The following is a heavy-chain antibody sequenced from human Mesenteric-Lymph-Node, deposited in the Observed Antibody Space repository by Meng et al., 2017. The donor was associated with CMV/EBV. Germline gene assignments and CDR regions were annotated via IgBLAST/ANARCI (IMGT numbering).Heavy chain of an antibody. J-gene: IGHJ5*02. CDR1: GFTFSNYG. CDR3: AKATNVLRFLEMGS. D-gene: IGHD3-3*01. CDR2: IWYDGSNR. Sequence: GESLKISCAASGFTFSNYGMHWVRQAPGKGLEWVAVIWYDGSNRYYADSVKGRFTISRDNSNNTLYLQMNSLRVDDTAVYYCAKATNVLRFLEMGSWGQGTLVTVSS. V-gene: IGHV3-33*06.